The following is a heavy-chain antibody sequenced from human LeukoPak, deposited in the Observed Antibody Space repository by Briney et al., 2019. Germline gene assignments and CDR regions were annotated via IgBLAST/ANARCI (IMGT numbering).Heavy chain of an antibody. J-gene: IGHJ5*02. CDR1: GGSFSGYY. V-gene: IGHV4-34*01. D-gene: IGHD2-2*01. Sequence: PSETLSLTCAVYGGSFSGYYWSWIRQPPGKGLEWIGEINHSGSTNYSPPLKRRVTISVDTSNNQFSLKLSSVTAADTAVYYCARRDYCTSTTCYEFYNWFDPWGQGTLVTVSS. CDR2: INHSGST. CDR3: ARRDYCTSTTCYEFYNWFDP.